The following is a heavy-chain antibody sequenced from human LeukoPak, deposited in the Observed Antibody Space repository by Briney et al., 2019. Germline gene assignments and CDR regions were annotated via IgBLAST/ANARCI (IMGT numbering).Heavy chain of an antibody. CDR3: ATGGEYSYTGADI. CDR1: GFTFSSNA. V-gene: IGHV3-30-3*01. J-gene: IGHJ3*02. Sequence: GGSLRLSCAASGFTFSSNAMHWVRQAPGKGLEWVAVISYDGSNKYYADSVKSRFTISRDNSKNTLSLQMNSLRAEDTAVYYCATGGEYSYTGADIWGQGTLVTVSS. D-gene: IGHD5-18*01. CDR2: ISYDGSNK.